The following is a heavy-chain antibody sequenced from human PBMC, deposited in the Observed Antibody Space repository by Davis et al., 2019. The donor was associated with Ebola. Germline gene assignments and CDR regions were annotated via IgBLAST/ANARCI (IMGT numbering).Heavy chain of an antibody. V-gene: IGHV1-45*02. Sequence: AASVKVSCKASGYTFTYRYLHWVRQAPGQALEWMGWITPFNGNTNYAQKFQGRVTMTRHTSTSTVYMELSSLRSEDTAVYYCARWGGYCSGGSCYLSFDIWGQGTMVTVSS. CDR1: GYTFTYRY. CDR3: ARWGGYCSGGSCYLSFDI. J-gene: IGHJ3*02. CDR2: ITPFNGNT. D-gene: IGHD2-15*01.